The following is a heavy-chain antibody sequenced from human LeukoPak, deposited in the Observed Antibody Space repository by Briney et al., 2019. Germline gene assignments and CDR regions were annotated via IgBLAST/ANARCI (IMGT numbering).Heavy chain of an antibody. CDR1: GFTFDDYG. D-gene: IGHD1-20*01. CDR3: ARIGAGITGTTYYYYYMDV. V-gene: IGHV3-20*04. CDR2: INWNGGST. J-gene: IGHJ6*03. Sequence: PGGSLRLSCAASGFTFDDYGMSWVRQAPGKGLEWVSGINWNGGSTGYADSVKGRFTISRDNAKNSLYLQMNSLRAEDTALYYCARIGAGITGTTYYYYYMDVWGKGTTVTVSS.